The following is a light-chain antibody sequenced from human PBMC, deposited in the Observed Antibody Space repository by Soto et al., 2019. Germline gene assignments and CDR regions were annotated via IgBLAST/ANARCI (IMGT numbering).Light chain of an antibody. CDR3: ATWDDSLTAAV. Sequence: QSVLTQPPSVSAAPGQKVTISCSGSNSNGNSFVSWYQHAPGTAPKLLIYDNDKRPSGTPDRLSGSKSGMSATLDITGVQTGDEADYYCATWDDSLTAAVFGPGTKLTVL. V-gene: IGLV1-51*01. CDR2: DND. CDR1: NSNGNSF. J-gene: IGLJ1*01.